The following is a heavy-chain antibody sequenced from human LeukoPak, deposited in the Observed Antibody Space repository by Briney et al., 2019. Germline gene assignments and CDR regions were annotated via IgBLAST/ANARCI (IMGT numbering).Heavy chain of an antibody. CDR1: GYTFTSYY. CDR2: INPSGGST. J-gene: IGHJ3*02. V-gene: IGHV1-46*01. D-gene: IGHD4-17*01. Sequence: ASVKVSCKASGYTFTSYYMHWVRQAPGQGLEWMGIINPSGGSTSYAQKFQGRVTMTRDTFTSTVYMELSSLRSEGTAVYYCARLLLRDYGDYEAFDIWGQGTMVTVSS. CDR3: ARLLLRDYGDYEAFDI.